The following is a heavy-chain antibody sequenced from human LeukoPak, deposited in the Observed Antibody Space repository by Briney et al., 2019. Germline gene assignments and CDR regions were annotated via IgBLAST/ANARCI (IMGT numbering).Heavy chain of an antibody. V-gene: IGHV1-18*01. D-gene: IGHD6-19*01. CDR3: ARAGGSGWYLGAYFDY. CDR1: GYTFTSYG. Sequence: GASVKVSCKASGYTFTSYGISWVRQAPGQGLEWMGWISGYNGNTNNAQRLQGRVTMTTDTSTSTAYTELRSLRSDDTAVYYCARAGGSGWYLGAYFDYWGQGTLVAVSS. CDR2: ISGYNGNT. J-gene: IGHJ4*02.